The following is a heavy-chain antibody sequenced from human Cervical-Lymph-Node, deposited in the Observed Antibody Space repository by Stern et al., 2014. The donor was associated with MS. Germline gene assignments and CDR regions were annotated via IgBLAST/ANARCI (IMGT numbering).Heavy chain of an antibody. CDR2: ISYDGSNT. J-gene: IGHJ4*02. V-gene: IGHV3-30*03. D-gene: IGHD5-18*01. CDR1: GFRFSSYG. Sequence: VQLVESGGGVVQPGRSLRLSCEASGFRFSSYGIHWVRQAPGKGLEWVAVISYDGSNTHYGVSVKGRFTISRDNSKNMLFLHMNSLSAEDTAVYYCVTGRGYMSGXXDFDYWGQGALVTVTS. CDR3: VTGRGYMSGXXDFDY.